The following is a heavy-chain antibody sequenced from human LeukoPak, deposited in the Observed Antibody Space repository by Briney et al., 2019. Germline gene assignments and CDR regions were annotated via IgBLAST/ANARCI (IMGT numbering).Heavy chain of an antibody. CDR1: GCTFSNYA. CDR2: ITFSCDGT. CDR3: AKEGRDTICH. V-gene: IGHV3-23*01. D-gene: IGHD3-16*02. J-gene: IGHJ4*02. Sequence: PGGTLRLSCAASGCTFSNYAMSWVRQAPGKGLDGVWTITFSCDGTYYADSVNARFTISRDNSKNTLYVQMKSVSAEDTAVNFCAKEGRDTICHWGQGTPVTVSS.